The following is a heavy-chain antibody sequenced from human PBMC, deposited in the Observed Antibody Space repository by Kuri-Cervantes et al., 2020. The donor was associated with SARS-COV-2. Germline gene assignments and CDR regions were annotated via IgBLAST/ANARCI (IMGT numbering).Heavy chain of an antibody. J-gene: IGHJ6*03. CDR2: IIPIFGTA. CDR1: GGTFSSYA. D-gene: IGHD3-10*01. Sequence: VKVSCKASGGTFSSYAISWVRQAPGQGLEWMGGIIPIFGTANYAQKFQGRVTITTDESTSTAYMELSSLRSEDTAVYYCARELLGIQSSGSYYMDVWGKGTTVAVSS. V-gene: IGHV1-69*05. CDR3: ARELLGIQSSGSYYMDV.